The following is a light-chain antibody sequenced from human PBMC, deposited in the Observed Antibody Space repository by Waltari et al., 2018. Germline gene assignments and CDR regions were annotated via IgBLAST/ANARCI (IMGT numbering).Light chain of an antibody. J-gene: IGKJ1*01. CDR2: GVS. CDR3: MQGIHLPWT. Sequence: DSVLTQTPLSLSVTPGQPASISCKSSQSLLHSDGRTYLYWYLHKPGQSPQLLIYGVSSRFSGVPDRFSGSGSGTDFTLEISRVEAGDVGIYYFMQGIHLPWTFGQGTKVEIK. V-gene: IGKV2-29*02. CDR1: QSLLHSDGRTY.